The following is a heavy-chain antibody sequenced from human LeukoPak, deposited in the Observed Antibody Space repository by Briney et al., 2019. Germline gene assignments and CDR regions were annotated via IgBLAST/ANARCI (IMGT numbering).Heavy chain of an antibody. CDR2: ISGSGEFT. V-gene: IGHV3-23*01. CDR3: AKVGYGDLDH. Sequence: TGGSLRLSCAASGFVFSSYAMTWVRQAPGKGLEWVSSISGSGEFTDYADSVKGRFTISRDNPEDTVYLQMSSLRVDDTATYFCAKVGYGDLDHWGQGVLVPVSS. D-gene: IGHD4-17*01. J-gene: IGHJ4*02. CDR1: GFVFSSYA.